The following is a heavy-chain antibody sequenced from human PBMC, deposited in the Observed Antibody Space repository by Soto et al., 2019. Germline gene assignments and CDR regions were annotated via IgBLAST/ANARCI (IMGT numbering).Heavy chain of an antibody. Sequence: EVQLLGSGGGSVQPGGSLRLYCTVSGFTFSDYTMSWVRQAPGRGLEWVSSITGTGRTSYYADSVKGRFTISRDNSNNTLFLKRNSLRVEDTALYYCAKRRESYYYGMDVGGRGATATVS. CDR2: ITGTGRTS. CDR1: GFTFSDYT. CDR3: AKRRESYYYGMDV. V-gene: IGHV3-23*01. D-gene: IGHD3-10*01. J-gene: IGHJ6*02.